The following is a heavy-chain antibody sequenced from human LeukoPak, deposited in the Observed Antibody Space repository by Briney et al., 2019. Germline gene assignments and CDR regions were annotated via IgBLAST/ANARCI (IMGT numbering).Heavy chain of an antibody. CDR2: ISSGGSNT. D-gene: IGHD3-10*01. V-gene: IGHV3-30*18. J-gene: IGHJ4*02. CDR1: GFTISNYG. CDR3: AKDGLWFGVLTYFEY. Sequence: PGKTLTLSCTASGFTISNYGMHWVRQPPGKGLEWVAVISSGGSNTYYADSVKGRFTTSRDNCKHTLFLQMNSLRAEDRAVYYCAKDGLWFGVLTYFEYWGQGTLVTVSS.